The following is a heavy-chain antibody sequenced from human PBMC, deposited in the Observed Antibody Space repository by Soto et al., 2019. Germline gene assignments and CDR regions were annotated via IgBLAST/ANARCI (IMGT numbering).Heavy chain of an antibody. V-gene: IGHV3-23*01. J-gene: IGHJ4*02. CDR2: MSGSGDDA. CDR3: AKKVTIYAVDPADY. CDR1: GFTFSNYG. Sequence: GGSLRLSCTASGFTFSNYGMSWVRQAPGKGLEWVSVMSGSGDDAYYADSVKGRFTISRDNSKNTLYLQMNSLRAEDTAVYFCAKKVTIYAVDPADYWGQGTQVTVSS. D-gene: IGHD3-3*01.